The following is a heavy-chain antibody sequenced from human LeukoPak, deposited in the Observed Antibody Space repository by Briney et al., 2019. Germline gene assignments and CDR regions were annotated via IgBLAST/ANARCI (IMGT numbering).Heavy chain of an antibody. J-gene: IGHJ5*02. CDR1: GGSISSGSYY. CDR2: IYTSGST. D-gene: IGHD3-3*01. CDR3: ARGQDYYDFWSGYLFDP. V-gene: IGHV4-61*02. Sequence: PSETLSLTCTVSGGSISSGSYYWSWIRQPAGKGLEWIGRIYTSGSTNYNPSLKSRGTITGDTSKYTFSLKLSSLTAPDTYHYYCARGQDYYDFWSGYLFDPWGQATLVTVCS.